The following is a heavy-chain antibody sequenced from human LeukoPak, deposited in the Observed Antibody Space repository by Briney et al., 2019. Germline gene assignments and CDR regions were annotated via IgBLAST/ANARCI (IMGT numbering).Heavy chain of an antibody. J-gene: IGHJ4*02. CDR1: GGSISGSSYY. Sequence: SETLPLTCTVSGGSISGSSYYWGWIRQPPGRGLEWIGNIYYSGSTYDNPSLKSRVTISVDTSKNQFSLKLSSVTAADTAVYYCASAKTSCGGDCYLFDYWGQGTLVTVSS. CDR3: ASAKTSCGGDCYLFDY. D-gene: IGHD2-21*02. CDR2: IYYSGST. V-gene: IGHV4-39*01.